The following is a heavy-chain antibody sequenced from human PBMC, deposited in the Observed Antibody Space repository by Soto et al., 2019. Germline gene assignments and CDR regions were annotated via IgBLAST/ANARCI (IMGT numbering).Heavy chain of an antibody. D-gene: IGHD3-9*01. CDR2: VYYSGTT. CDR1: GGSVSSGSHY. J-gene: IGHJ3*02. CDR3: ARDYRGYPTGYAFDT. V-gene: IGHV4-61*01. Sequence: QVQLQESGPGLVKPSETLSLTCTVSGGSVSSGSHYWSWIRQPPGKGLEWIGYVYYSGTTNYNPSLKGRVPISVATSRNKFSLKLSSVTVADTAVYYCARDYRGYPTGYAFDTWGQGTMVTVSS.